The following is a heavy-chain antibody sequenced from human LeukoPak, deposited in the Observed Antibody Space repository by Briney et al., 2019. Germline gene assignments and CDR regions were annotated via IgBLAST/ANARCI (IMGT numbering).Heavy chain of an antibody. Sequence: GGSLRLSCAASGFTFSSYGMSWVRQAPGKGLEWVSAISGSGGSTYYADSVKGRFTISRDNSKNTLYLQMNSLRAEDTAVYYCARVPYYDILTGYYKGDYFDYWGQGTLVTVSS. D-gene: IGHD3-9*01. CDR3: ARVPYYDILTGYYKGDYFDY. J-gene: IGHJ4*02. CDR2: ISGSGGST. CDR1: GFTFSSYG. V-gene: IGHV3-23*01.